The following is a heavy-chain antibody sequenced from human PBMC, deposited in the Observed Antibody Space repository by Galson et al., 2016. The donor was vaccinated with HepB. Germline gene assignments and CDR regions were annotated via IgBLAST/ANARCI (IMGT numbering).Heavy chain of an antibody. CDR1: GGSVSSGVDY. V-gene: IGHV4-39*01. CDR3: AKGFWHGWFGRFDL. D-gene: IGHD3-16*01. CDR2: VYYTGST. Sequence: SETLSLTCTVSGGSVSSGVDYWGWIRQPPGKGLEWIGAVYYTGSTYHNPSLKSRITISVDTSNNQFSLSLRSVTAADTAVYYCAKGFWHGWFGRFDLWGQGTLVPVSS. J-gene: IGHJ4*02.